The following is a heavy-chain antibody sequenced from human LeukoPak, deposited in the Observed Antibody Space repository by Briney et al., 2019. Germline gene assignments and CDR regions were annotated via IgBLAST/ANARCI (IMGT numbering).Heavy chain of an antibody. CDR3: ARDYSSSWQMGWFDP. CDR1: GGSISSGSYY. V-gene: IGHV4-61*02. Sequence: TSETLSLTCTVSGGSISSGSYYWSWIRQPAGKGLEWIGRIYTSGSTNYNPSLKSRVTISVDTSKNQFSLKLSSVTAADTAVYYCARDYSSSWQMGWFDPWGQGTLVTVSS. CDR2: IYTSGST. J-gene: IGHJ5*02. D-gene: IGHD6-13*01.